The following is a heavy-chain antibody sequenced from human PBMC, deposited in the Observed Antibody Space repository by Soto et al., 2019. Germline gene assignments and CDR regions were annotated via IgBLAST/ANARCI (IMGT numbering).Heavy chain of an antibody. CDR1: GFIFSNYW. CDR2: INSDGSTT. Sequence: EVQLVESGGGLVQPGGSLRLSCAASGFIFSNYWMHWVRQAPGKGLVWVSRINSDGSTTSYADSVKGRFTISRDNAENTVYLQMNSLRAEDTAVYYCARVRGHDYYFDYWGQGTLVTVSS. CDR3: ARVRGHDYYFDY. V-gene: IGHV3-74*01. D-gene: IGHD1-1*01. J-gene: IGHJ4*02.